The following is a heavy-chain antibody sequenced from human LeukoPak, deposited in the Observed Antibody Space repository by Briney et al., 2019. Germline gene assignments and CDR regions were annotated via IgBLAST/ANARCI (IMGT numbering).Heavy chain of an antibody. D-gene: IGHD3-22*01. V-gene: IGHV3-21*04. J-gene: IGHJ4*02. CDR1: GFTFSSYS. CDR2: ISSSSSYI. Sequence: PGGSLRLSCAASGFTFSSYSMNWVRQAPGKGLEWVSSISSSSSYIYYADSVKGRFTISRDNSKNTLYLQMNSLRAEDTAVYYCAKRNSITMIVETPSDYWGQGTLVTVSS. CDR3: AKRNSITMIVETPSDY.